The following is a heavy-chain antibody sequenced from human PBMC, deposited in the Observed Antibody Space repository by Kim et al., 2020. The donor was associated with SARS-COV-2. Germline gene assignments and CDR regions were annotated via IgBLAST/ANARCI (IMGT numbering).Heavy chain of an antibody. CDR3: ARNKPQVRYGSTSSQGIQNGDDIDY. D-gene: IGHD2-2*01. CDR2: ISAYNGNT. J-gene: IGHJ4*02. CDR1: GYTFTSYG. Sequence: ASVKVSCKASGYTFTSYGISWVRQAPGQGLEWMGWISAYNGNTNYAQKLQGRVTMTTDTSTSTAYMELSSLRSDDTAVYYCARNKPQVRYGSTSSQGIQNGDDIDYWGQGTLVTVS. V-gene: IGHV1-18*01.